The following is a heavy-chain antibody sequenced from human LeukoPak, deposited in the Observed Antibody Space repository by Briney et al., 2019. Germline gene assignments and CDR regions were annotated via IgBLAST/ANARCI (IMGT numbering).Heavy chain of an antibody. CDR2: IKQDGSEK. J-gene: IGHJ4*02. D-gene: IGHD1-26*01. CDR3: ARDKIVGATYFDY. Sequence: GGSLRLSCEASGFTFSSYWMSWVRQAPGKGLEWVANIKQDGSEKYYVDSVKGRFTISRDNAKNSLYLQMNSLRAEDTAVYYCARDKIVGATYFDYWGQGTLVTVSS. V-gene: IGHV3-7*01. CDR1: GFTFSSYW.